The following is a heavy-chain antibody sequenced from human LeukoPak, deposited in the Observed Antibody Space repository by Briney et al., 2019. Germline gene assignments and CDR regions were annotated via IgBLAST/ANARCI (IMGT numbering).Heavy chain of an antibody. D-gene: IGHD3-9*01. J-gene: IGHJ3*02. Sequence: PSETLSLTCTVSGGSISSGDYYWSWIRQPPGKGLEWIGYIYYSGSTYYNPSLKSRVTISVDTSKNQFSLKLSSVTAADTAVYYYARVPDYDILTGLEFIIWGQGTMVTVSS. V-gene: IGHV4-30-4*01. CDR2: IYYSGST. CDR1: GGSISSGDYY. CDR3: ARVPDYDILTGLEFII.